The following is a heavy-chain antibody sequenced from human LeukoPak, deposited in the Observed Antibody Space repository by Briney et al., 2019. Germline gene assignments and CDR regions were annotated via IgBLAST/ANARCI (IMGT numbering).Heavy chain of an antibody. J-gene: IGHJ6*03. CDR2: IYYSGST. Sequence: SETLSLTCTVSGGSISSYYWSWIRQPPGKGLEWIGYIYYSGSTNYNPSLKSRVTMSVDTSKNQFSLKLSSVTAADTAVYYCARDRETIFGVVPYYYYYYMDVWGKGTTVTVSS. CDR3: ARDRETIFGVVPYYYYYYMDV. CDR1: GGSISSYY. V-gene: IGHV4-59*12. D-gene: IGHD3-3*01.